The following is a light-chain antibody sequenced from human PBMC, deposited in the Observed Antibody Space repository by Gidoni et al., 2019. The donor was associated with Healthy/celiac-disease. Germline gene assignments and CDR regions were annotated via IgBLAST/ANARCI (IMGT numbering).Light chain of an antibody. Sequence: EIVLTQSPGTLSLSPGERATLSCRASQSVSSSYSAWYQQKPGQAPRLLIYGASSRATGIPDRFSGSGSGTYFTLTISRLEPEDFAVYYCQQYGSSPPYTFGQGTKLEIK. CDR1: QSVSSSY. CDR2: GAS. J-gene: IGKJ2*01. CDR3: QQYGSSPPYT. V-gene: IGKV3-20*01.